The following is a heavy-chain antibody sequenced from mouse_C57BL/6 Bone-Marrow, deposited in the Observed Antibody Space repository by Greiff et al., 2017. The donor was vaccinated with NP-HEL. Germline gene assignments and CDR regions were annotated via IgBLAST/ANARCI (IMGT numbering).Heavy chain of an antibody. CDR1: GYIFTSYW. CDR3: AREAYYYGSPLFAY. Sequence: QVQLQQPGAELVKPGASVKLSCKASGYIFTSYWMQWVKQRPGQGLEWIGEIDPSDSYTNYNQKFKGKATLTVDTSSSTAYMQLSSLTSEDSAVYYCAREAYYYGSPLFAYWGQGTLVTVSA. D-gene: IGHD1-1*01. CDR2: IDPSDSYT. J-gene: IGHJ3*01. V-gene: IGHV1-50*01.